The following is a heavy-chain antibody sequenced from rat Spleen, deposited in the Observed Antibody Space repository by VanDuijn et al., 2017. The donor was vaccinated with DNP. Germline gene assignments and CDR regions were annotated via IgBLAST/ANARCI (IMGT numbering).Heavy chain of an antibody. CDR2: ISYSGTT. D-gene: IGHD1-11*01. CDR3: ARGDYGGYSHWFDY. V-gene: IGHV3-1*01. Sequence: EVQLQESGPGLVKPSQSLSLTCSVTGFSITSNYWAWIRKLPGNKMEWIGHISYSGTTSYHPSLKSRISITRDTSKNQFFLQVNSVTTEDTATYYCARGDYGGYSHWFDYWGQGTLVTVSS. CDR1: GFSITSNY. J-gene: IGHJ3*01.